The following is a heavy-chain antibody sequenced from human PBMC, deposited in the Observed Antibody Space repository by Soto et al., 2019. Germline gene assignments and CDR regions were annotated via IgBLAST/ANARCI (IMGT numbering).Heavy chain of an antibody. D-gene: IGHD6-25*01. CDR2: ISGLSSYI. CDR3: ARDPQQRLADSYYYGMDV. Sequence: EVQLVESGGGLVKPGGSLRLSCAASGFTFSRYGMNWVRQAPGKGLELVSSISGLSSYIYYADSVKGRFTVARDNAKSSLYVQMNSLRAEDTAVYYCARDPQQRLADSYYYGMDVWGQGTTVIVSS. CDR1: GFTFSRYG. V-gene: IGHV3-21*02. J-gene: IGHJ6*02.